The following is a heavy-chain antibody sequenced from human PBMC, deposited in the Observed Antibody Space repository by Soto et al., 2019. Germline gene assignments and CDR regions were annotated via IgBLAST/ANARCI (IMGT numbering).Heavy chain of an antibody. D-gene: IGHD6-13*01. CDR3: AKLKLFGSAAAGRGPFDY. V-gene: IGHV3-23*01. CDR2: VSGSGGNT. CDR1: GFTFSNYA. Sequence: VQLLESGGGLVQPGGSLRLSCAASGFTFSNYAMSWVRQAPGKGLEWVSVVSGSGGNTYYADSVQGRFTISRDNSKNMLNLQMNSLRAEDTAVYYCAKLKLFGSAAAGRGPFDYWGQGTLVTVSS. J-gene: IGHJ4*02.